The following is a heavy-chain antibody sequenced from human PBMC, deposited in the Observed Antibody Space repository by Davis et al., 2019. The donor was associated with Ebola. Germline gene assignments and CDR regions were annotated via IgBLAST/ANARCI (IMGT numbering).Heavy chain of an antibody. CDR1: GFTFRTYA. V-gene: IGHV3-23*01. J-gene: IGHJ4*02. CDR2: VSGSGTTT. Sequence: GESLKISCAASGFTFRTYAMNWVRQAPGKGLEWVSAVSGSGTTTNYADSVKGRFTISRDNSKNTLYLQMNSLRAEDTAVYYCATWGGSDYWGQGTLVTVSS. CDR3: ATWGGSDY. D-gene: IGHD6-25*01.